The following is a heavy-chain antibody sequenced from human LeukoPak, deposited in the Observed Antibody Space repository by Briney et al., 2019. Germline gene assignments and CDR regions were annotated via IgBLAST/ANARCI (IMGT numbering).Heavy chain of an antibody. Sequence: SQTLSLTCTVSGGSISSGSYYWGWIRQPAGKGLEWIGRIYTSGSTNYNPSVKSRFTISVDTSKNQFSLKLSSVTAADTAVYYCARGVSAAGTNWFDPWGQGTLVTVSS. CDR1: GGSISSGSYY. CDR2: IYTSGST. CDR3: ARGVSAAGTNWFDP. J-gene: IGHJ5*02. D-gene: IGHD6-13*01. V-gene: IGHV4-61*02.